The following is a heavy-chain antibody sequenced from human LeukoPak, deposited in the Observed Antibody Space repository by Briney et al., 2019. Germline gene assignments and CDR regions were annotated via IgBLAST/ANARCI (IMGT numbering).Heavy chain of an antibody. D-gene: IGHD6-19*01. J-gene: IGHJ4*02. CDR1: AFTVSSNY. Sequence: PGGCLRLSCAASAFTVSSNYMSWVRQAPGKGLEWVSVIYSGGSTYYADSVKGRFTISRENSKNTLYLQMNRQRAEDTAVYYFARDVAGTRFDYCGQGSLVTVAS. V-gene: IGHV3-66*02. CDR2: IYSGGST. CDR3: ARDVAGTRFDY.